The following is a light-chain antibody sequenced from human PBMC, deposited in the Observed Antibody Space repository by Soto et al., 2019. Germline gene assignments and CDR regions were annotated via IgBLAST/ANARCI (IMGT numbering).Light chain of an antibody. J-gene: IGKJ4*01. CDR3: QQLNSYPLT. CDR1: QGISSY. V-gene: IGKV1-9*01. CDR2: AAS. Sequence: IQMTQSPATLSESVGARVTITCQASQGISSYLAWYQQKPGKAPKLLIYAASTLQSGVPSRFSGSGSGTEFTLTISSLQPEDVATYYCQQLNSYPLTFGGGTRVEIK.